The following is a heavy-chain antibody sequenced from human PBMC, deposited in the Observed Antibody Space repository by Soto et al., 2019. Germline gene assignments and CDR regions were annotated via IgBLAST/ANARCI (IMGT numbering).Heavy chain of an antibody. CDR3: AKDKGRSLAGGMDV. J-gene: IGHJ6*02. Sequence: QVQLVESGGGVVQPGRSLRLSCAASGFTFSSYGMHWVRQAPGKGLEWVAVIAYDGSNKYYADSVKGRFTISRDNSKNTRDLQMNSLRAEDTAVYYCAKDKGRSLAGGMDVWGQGTTVTVSS. D-gene: IGHD6-19*01. V-gene: IGHV3-30*18. CDR1: GFTFSSYG. CDR2: IAYDGSNK.